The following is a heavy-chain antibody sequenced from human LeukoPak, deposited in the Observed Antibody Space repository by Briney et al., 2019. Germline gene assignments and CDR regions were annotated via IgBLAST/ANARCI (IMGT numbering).Heavy chain of an antibody. J-gene: IGHJ3*02. CDR3: ARSKRITGTPVDAFDI. Sequence: GGSLRLSHAASGFGFSSHWMQWVRQAPGKGLVWVARINSDGSDTNYADSVKGRFTISRDNAKNTLYLQMHSLRAEDTAVYYCARSKRITGTPVDAFDIWGQGTMVTVSS. V-gene: IGHV3-74*01. CDR2: INSDGSDT. D-gene: IGHD1-20*01. CDR1: GFGFSSHW.